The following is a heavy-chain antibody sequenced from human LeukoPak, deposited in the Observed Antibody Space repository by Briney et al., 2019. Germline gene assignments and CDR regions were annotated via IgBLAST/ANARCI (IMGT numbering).Heavy chain of an antibody. J-gene: IGHJ4*02. CDR3: TFTVFGVVSTID. D-gene: IGHD3-3*01. Sequence: SVKVSCKASGGTFSSYVISWVRQAPGQGLEWMGGIIPIFGTANYAQKFQGRVTITADESTSTAYMELSSLRSEDTAAYVGTFTVFGVVSTIDWGQGTLATVSS. CDR1: GGTFSSYV. V-gene: IGHV1-69*13. CDR2: IIPIFGTA.